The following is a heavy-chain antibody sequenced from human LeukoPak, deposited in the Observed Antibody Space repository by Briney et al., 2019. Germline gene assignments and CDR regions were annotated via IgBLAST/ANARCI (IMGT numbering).Heavy chain of an antibody. V-gene: IGHV3-53*01. CDR1: GFTVSSNY. Sequence: GGSLRLSCAASGFTVSSNYMSWVRQAPGKGLEWVSVIYSGGSTYYADSVKGRFTISRDNSKKTLYLQMISLRAEDTAVYYCAREDAPYSGSYRDYWGQGTLVTVSS. CDR3: AREDAPYSGSYRDY. CDR2: IYSGGST. D-gene: IGHD1-26*01. J-gene: IGHJ4*02.